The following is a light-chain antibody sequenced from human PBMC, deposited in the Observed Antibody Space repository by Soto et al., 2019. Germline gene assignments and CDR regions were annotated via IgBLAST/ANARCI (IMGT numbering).Light chain of an antibody. CDR1: NSNIASNT. J-gene: IGLJ1*01. CDR2: YNN. V-gene: IGLV1-44*01. CDR3: AAWDDTLKRYV. Sequence: QSVLTQPPSASETPGQTVSISCSGSNSNIASNTVNWYQHLPGTAPKLLIYYNNQRPSGVPDRLSGSKSGTSASLAISGLQSEDESDYYCAAWDDTLKRYVFGTGTKVTV.